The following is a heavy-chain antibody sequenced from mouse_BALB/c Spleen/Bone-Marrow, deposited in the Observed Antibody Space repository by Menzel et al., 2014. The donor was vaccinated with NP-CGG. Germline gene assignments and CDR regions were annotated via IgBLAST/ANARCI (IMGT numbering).Heavy chain of an antibody. CDR1: GFNIKDTH. V-gene: IGHV14-3*02. Sequence: VQLQQSGAELVKPGASVKLSCTASGFNIKDTHMHWVKQRPEQGLEWIGMIDPANGNTKYDPKFQGKATITADTSSNTAYLQLSSLTSEDTAVYYCARYRLGTYFDYWGQGTTLTVSS. CDR2: IDPANGNT. J-gene: IGHJ2*01. D-gene: IGHD2-14*01. CDR3: ARYRLGTYFDY.